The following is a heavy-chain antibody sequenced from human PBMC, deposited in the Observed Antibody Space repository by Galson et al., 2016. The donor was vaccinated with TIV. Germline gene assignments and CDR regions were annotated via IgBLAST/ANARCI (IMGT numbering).Heavy chain of an antibody. CDR2: VYYSGST. Sequence: TLSLPCSVFGASISNGDYYWPWIRQPPGKGPEWIGYVYYSGSTNYNPSLKSRVTLSVDRSTNQFSLNLNSVTAADTAVYSCARCRGDYYYGIDVWGQGTTVTVSS. J-gene: IGHJ6*02. D-gene: IGHD3-10*01. CDR1: GASISNGDYY. V-gene: IGHV4-30-4*08. CDR3: ARCRGDYYYGIDV.